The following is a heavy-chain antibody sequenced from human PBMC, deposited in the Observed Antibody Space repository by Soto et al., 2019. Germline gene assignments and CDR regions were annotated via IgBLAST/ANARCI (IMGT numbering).Heavy chain of an antibody. J-gene: IGHJ6*02. D-gene: IGHD2-15*01. CDR1: GGSISSGDYY. V-gene: IGHV4-30-4*01. Sequence: TLSLTCTVSGGSISSGDYYWSWIRQPPGKGLEWIGYIYYSGSTYYNPSLKSRVTISVDTSKNQFSLKLSSVTAADTAVYYCARNQNGGGSCCGVDFSGQATTVTVSS. CDR3: ARNQNGGGSCCGVDF. CDR2: IYYSGST.